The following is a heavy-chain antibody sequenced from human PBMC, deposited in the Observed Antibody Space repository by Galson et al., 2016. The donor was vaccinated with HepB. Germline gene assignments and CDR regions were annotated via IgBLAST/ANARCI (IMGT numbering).Heavy chain of an antibody. J-gene: IGHJ6*02. V-gene: IGHV5-51*01. CDR3: AIRVAVAGLYGGDV. CDR1: GYSFTSYW. D-gene: IGHD6-19*01. Sequence: QSGAEVTKPGESLKISCKGSGYSFTSYWLGWVRQMPGKGLEWMGIMFPDDSDIKYSPSFQGQVTMSVDKSISTAYLQWSSLTASDTAMYFCAIRVAVAGLYGGDVWGQGTTGTVSS. CDR2: MFPDDSDI.